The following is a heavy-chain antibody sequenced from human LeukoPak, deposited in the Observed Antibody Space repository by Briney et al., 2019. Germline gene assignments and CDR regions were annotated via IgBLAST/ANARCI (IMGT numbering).Heavy chain of an antibody. CDR2: ISGYNGDT. D-gene: IGHD3-22*01. J-gene: IGHJ6*03. V-gene: IGHV1-18*01. Sequence: ASVKVSCKAANYRFTSYGISWVRQAPGQGLEWMGRISGYNGDTIYAQKFQGRLTMTTDTSTSTAYMELRSLRSDDTAVYYCATGRTDHLLSLYYMDVWGEGTVVTVSS. CDR1: NYRFTSYG. CDR3: ATGRTDHLLSLYYMDV.